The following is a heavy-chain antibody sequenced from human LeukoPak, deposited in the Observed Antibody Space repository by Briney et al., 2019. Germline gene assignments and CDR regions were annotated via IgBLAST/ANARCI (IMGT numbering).Heavy chain of an antibody. V-gene: IGHV4-38-2*02. CDR2: IYHSGST. Sequence: SETLSLTCTVSGYSISSGYFWGWIRQPPGKGLEWIGSIYHSGSTYYNPSLKSRVTISVDTSKNQFSLKLSSVTAADTAVYYRARVRGGSGWFGYFDYWGQGTLVTVSS. J-gene: IGHJ4*02. CDR3: ARVRGGSGWFGYFDY. D-gene: IGHD6-19*01. CDR1: GYSISSGYF.